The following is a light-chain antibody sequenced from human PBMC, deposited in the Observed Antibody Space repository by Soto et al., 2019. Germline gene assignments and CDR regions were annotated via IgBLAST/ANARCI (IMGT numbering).Light chain of an antibody. Sequence: EIVLTQPPCTLSLSPGERATLSCSASQTLSNSFIAWYQQKPGQAPRFLIYDTSRRATGVPDRYSASGSGTDFTLTISRLEPEDFAVFFCQQYGTSEIIFGQGTRLEIK. V-gene: IGKV3-20*01. J-gene: IGKJ5*01. CDR2: DTS. CDR1: QTLSNSF. CDR3: QQYGTSEII.